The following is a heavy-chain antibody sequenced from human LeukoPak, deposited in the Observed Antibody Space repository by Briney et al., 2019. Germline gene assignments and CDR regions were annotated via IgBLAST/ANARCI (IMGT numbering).Heavy chain of an antibody. CDR1: GGSVSSGTYY. Sequence: PSETLSLTCTVSGGSVSSGTYYWSWIRQPPGKGLEWIGYIYYSGSTNYNPSLKSRVTISVDTSKNQFSLKLSSVTAADTAVYYCPRDRVHGNSNPFFDYWGQGTLVTVSS. V-gene: IGHV4-61*01. J-gene: IGHJ4*02. CDR2: IYYSGST. CDR3: PRDRVHGNSNPFFDY. D-gene: IGHD4-11*01.